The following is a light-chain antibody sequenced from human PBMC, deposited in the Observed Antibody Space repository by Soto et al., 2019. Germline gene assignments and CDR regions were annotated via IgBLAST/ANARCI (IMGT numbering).Light chain of an antibody. CDR3: QEYGSSPWT. J-gene: IGKJ1*01. Sequence: EIVLTQSPGTLSLSPGERATLSCRASQSVSSSYLAWYQQKPGQAPRLLIYDASSRATGIPDRLSGSGSGTDFTVTISRLAPEDFAVYYCQEYGSSPWTFGQGTKVEIK. CDR1: QSVSSSY. V-gene: IGKV3-20*01. CDR2: DAS.